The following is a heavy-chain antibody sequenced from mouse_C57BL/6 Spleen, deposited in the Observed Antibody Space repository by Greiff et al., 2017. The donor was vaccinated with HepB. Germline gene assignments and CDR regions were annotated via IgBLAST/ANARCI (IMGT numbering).Heavy chain of an antibody. J-gene: IGHJ1*03. CDR3: ARSDYYGSIWYFDV. Sequence: VKLVESGPELVKPGASVKISCKASGYAFSSSWMNWVKQRPGKGLEWIGRIYPGDGDTNYNGKFKGKATLTADKSSSTAYMQLSSLTSEDSAVYFCARSDYYGSIWYFDVWGTGTTVTVSS. V-gene: IGHV1-82*01. CDR2: IYPGDGDT. CDR1: GYAFSSSW. D-gene: IGHD1-1*01.